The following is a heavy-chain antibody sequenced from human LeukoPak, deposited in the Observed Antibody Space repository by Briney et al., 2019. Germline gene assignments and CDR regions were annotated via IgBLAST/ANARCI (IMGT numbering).Heavy chain of an antibody. J-gene: IGHJ4*02. V-gene: IGHV4-4*02. CDR2: IYHTGST. D-gene: IGHD3-9*01. Sequence: SGTLSLTCAVSGGSISISNWYSWVRQPPGKGLEWIGEIYHTGSTNYNPSLKSRVTISVDKSKNQVSLKLSSVTAADTAVYYCARVHNDILTDDSLGDKFDYWGQGTLVTVSS. CDR3: ARVHNDILTDDSLGDKFDY. CDR1: GGSISISNW.